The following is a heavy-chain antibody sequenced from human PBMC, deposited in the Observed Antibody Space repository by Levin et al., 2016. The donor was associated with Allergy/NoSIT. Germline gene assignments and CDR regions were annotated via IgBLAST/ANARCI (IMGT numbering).Heavy chain of an antibody. CDR2: IYYSGTT. CDR3: VRHLLGVGAYDS. V-gene: IGHV4-59*08. D-gene: IGHD1-26*01. J-gene: IGHJ4*02. CDR1: GGSMSNYY. Sequence: SETLSLTCTVSGGSMSNYYYWSWIRQSPGKGLEWIGYIYYSGTTYYNPSLKSRVAILYDISKSQFSLRLKSVTAADTAVYYCVRHLLGVGAYDSWGQGALVTVSS.